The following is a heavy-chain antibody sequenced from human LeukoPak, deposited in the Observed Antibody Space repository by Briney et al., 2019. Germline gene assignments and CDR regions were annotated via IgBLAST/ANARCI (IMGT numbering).Heavy chain of an antibody. J-gene: IGHJ4*02. CDR1: GYTLTELS. V-gene: IGHV1-24*01. D-gene: IGHD3-3*01. CDR2: FDPEDGET. CDR3: ATGMPFWSGYFYYFDY. Sequence: ASVKVSCKVSGYTLTELSMHWVRQAPGKGLEWMGGFDPEDGETIYAQKFQGRVTMTEDTSTDTAYMELSSLRSEDTAVYYCATGMPFWSGYFYYFDYWGQGTLVTVSS.